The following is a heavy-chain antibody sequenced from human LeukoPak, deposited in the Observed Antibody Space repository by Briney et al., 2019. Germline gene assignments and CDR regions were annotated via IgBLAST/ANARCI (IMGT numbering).Heavy chain of an antibody. CDR1: GGTFSSYA. Sequence: GASVKVSCKASGGTFSSYAHSWVRQAPGQGLEWMGGIIPIFGTANYAQKFQGRVTITTDESTSTAYMELSSLSSEDTAVYYCARGLGYCSSTSCYSPFDYWGQGTLVTVSS. J-gene: IGHJ4*02. V-gene: IGHV1-69*05. CDR3: ARGLGYCSSTSCYSPFDY. CDR2: IIPIFGTA. D-gene: IGHD2-2*02.